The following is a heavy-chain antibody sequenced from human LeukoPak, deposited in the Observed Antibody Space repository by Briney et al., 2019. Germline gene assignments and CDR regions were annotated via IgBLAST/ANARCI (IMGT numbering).Heavy chain of an antibody. D-gene: IGHD6-19*01. CDR1: GGSIRSYY. V-gene: IGHV4-59*01. CDR2: IYYSGST. J-gene: IGHJ5*02. CDR3: ARSIAVAGTDNWFDP. Sequence: SETLSLTCTVSGGSIRSYYWSWIRQPPGKGLEWIGYIYYSGSTNYNPSLKSRVTISVDTSKNQFSLKLSSVTAADTAVYYCARSIAVAGTDNWFDPWGQGTLVTVSS.